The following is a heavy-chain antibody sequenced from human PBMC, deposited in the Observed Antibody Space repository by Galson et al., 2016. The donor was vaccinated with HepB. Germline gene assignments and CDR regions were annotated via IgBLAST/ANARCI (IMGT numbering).Heavy chain of an antibody. CDR2: ISTDGSSI. CDR3: ARNPYSGPRYYYGLDV. V-gene: IGHV3-74*01. Sequence: SLRLSCAASGFTFSSYWMHWVRQAPGKGLMWVSRISTDGSSIRYADSVKGRFTISRDNAKNTLYLQMRSLRAEDSAMYFCARNPYSGPRYYYGLDVWGQGTMVTVSS. J-gene: IGHJ6*02. CDR1: GFTFSSYW. D-gene: IGHD4-23*01.